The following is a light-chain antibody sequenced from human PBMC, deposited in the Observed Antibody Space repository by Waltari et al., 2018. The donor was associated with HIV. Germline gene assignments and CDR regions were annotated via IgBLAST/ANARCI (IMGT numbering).Light chain of an antibody. CDR2: DVS. CDR1: SSDVGGYNF. Sequence: QSALTQPRSVSGSPGQSVTISCTGTSSDVGGYNFFSWYQQHPGKAPKLVIYDVSRGPSGVPDRFAGSKSGNTASLTISGLQAEDEADYYCCSYTGSYTWVFGGGTELTVL. CDR3: CSYTGSYTWV. J-gene: IGLJ3*02. V-gene: IGLV2-11*01.